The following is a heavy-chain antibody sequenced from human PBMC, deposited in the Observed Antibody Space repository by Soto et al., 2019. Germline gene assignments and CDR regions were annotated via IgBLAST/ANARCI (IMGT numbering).Heavy chain of an antibody. Sequence: GGSLRLSCAASGITFSNYALSWVRQAPGKGLEWVSGISASGANTYYADSVKGRFTISRDNSKNTLYLQMNSLRAEDTAVYYCARGYDFRPWYFDYWGQGTLVTVPQ. CDR1: GITFSNYA. V-gene: IGHV3-23*01. D-gene: IGHD3-3*01. CDR3: ARGYDFRPWYFDY. CDR2: ISASGANT. J-gene: IGHJ4*02.